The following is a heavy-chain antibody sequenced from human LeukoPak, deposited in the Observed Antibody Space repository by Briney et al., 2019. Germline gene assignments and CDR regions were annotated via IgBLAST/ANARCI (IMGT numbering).Heavy chain of an antibody. CDR2: INYSGST. D-gene: IGHD6-19*01. J-gene: IGHJ5*02. V-gene: IGHV4-39*07. Sequence: PSGTLSLTCTVSGGSISSYYWGWIRQPPGKGLEWIGSINYSGSTYYNPSLKSRVTISVDTSKNQFSLKLSSVTAADTAVYYCARDLAVAGIERMGWFDPWGQGTLVTVSS. CDR3: ARDLAVAGIERMGWFDP. CDR1: GGSISSYY.